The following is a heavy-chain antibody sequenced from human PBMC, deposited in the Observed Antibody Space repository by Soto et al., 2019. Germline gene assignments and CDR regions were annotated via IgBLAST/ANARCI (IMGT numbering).Heavy chain of an antibody. Sequence: LSLTCTVSGGSISSGGYYWSWIRQHPGKGLEWIGYIYHSGTTYYNPSLKSRVTISVDTSKNQFSLKLTSVTAADTAVYYCARRWGYTFDYWGQGTLVTVSS. CDR3: ARRWGYTFDY. V-gene: IGHV4-31*03. D-gene: IGHD5-12*01. CDR1: GGSISSGGYY. CDR2: IYHSGTT. J-gene: IGHJ4*02.